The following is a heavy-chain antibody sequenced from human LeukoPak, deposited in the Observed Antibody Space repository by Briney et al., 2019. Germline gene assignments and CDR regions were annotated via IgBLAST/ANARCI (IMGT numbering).Heavy chain of an antibody. CDR3: ARDDYGDNDALDI. D-gene: IGHD4-17*01. V-gene: IGHV1-8*01. J-gene: IGHJ3*02. CDR2: MNPNSGNT. CDR1: VYTFTSYD. Sequence: ASVKVSCKASVYTFTSYDINWVRQSIGQALEWMVWMNPNSGNTGYAQKFQGRVTMTRNTSISTAYMELSSLRSEDTAVHYCARDDYGDNDALDIWGQGTMVTVSS.